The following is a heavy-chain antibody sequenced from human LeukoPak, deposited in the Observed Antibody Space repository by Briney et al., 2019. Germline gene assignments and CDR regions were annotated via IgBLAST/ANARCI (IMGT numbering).Heavy chain of an antibody. D-gene: IGHD2-15*01. J-gene: IGHJ4*02. V-gene: IGHV3-21*01. CDR1: GXIFSSYS. CDR2: ITSSSIYI. Sequence: PGGSLRLSCAAPGXIFSSYSMTWVRQAPGKGQEWVSSITSSSIYIYYADSVKGRFTISRDNAKNSLYLQMNSLRAEDTAVYYCAREYCSGGSCYRIDSWGQGTLVTVSS. CDR3: AREYCSGGSCYRIDS.